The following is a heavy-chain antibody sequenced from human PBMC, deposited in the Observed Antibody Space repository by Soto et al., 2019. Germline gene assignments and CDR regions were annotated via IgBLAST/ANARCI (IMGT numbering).Heavy chain of an antibody. Sequence: NPSETLSLTCTVSGGSISSSSYYWGWIRQPPGKGLEWIGSIYYSGSTYYNPPLKSRVTIPVDTSKNQFSLKLSSVTAADTAVYYCARLWAYFGYYDFWSGYHGGYYGMDVWGQGTTVTVS. CDR2: IYYSGST. D-gene: IGHD3-3*01. CDR1: GGSISSSSYY. V-gene: IGHV4-39*01. CDR3: ARLWAYFGYYDFWSGYHGGYYGMDV. J-gene: IGHJ6*02.